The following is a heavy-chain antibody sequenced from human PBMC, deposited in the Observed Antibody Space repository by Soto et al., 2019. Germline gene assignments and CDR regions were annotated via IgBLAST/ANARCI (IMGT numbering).Heavy chain of an antibody. CDR3: ARRLYDDSRGYPDY. D-gene: IGHD3-22*01. CDR1: GFTFSSYA. J-gene: IGHJ4*02. V-gene: IGHV3-30-3*01. CDR2: ISYDGSNK. Sequence: QVQLVESGGGVVQPGRSLRLSCAASGFTFSSYAMHWVRQAPGKGLEWVAVISYDGSNKYYADSVKGRFTISRDNSKNTLYLQMTSLRAEDTSVYYCARRLYDDSRGYPDYWGQGTLFTVSS.